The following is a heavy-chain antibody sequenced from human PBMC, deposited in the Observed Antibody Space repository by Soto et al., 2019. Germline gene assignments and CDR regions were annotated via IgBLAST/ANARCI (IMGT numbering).Heavy chain of an antibody. Sequence: EVQLVESGGGLLKPGGSLXXSCAXSGFXXXYXWMDXVRQAPGKGLEWVGRIKSKTDGATTDYAAPVKGRFSISRDDSKNTLYLQMNSLKTEDTGVYYCATVHTTVTFDSWGHGTLVTVSS. CDR3: ATVHTTVTFDS. D-gene: IGHD4-17*01. J-gene: IGHJ4*01. CDR1: GFXXXYXW. CDR2: IKSKTDGATT. V-gene: IGHV3-15*07.